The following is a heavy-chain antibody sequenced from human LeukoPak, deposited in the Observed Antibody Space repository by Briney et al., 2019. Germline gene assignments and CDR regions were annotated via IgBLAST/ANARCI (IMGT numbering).Heavy chain of an antibody. CDR2: IIPIFGTA. CDR1: GGTFSSYA. V-gene: IGHV1-69*05. D-gene: IGHD2-15*01. CDR3: ARGANYCSGGNCYPSWFDP. Sequence: ASVKVSCKASGGTFSSYAISWVRQAPGQGLEWMGGIIPIFGTANYAQKFQGRVTITTGESTSTAYMELSSLRSEDTAVYYCARGANYCSGGNCYPSWFDPWGQGTLVTVSS. J-gene: IGHJ5*02.